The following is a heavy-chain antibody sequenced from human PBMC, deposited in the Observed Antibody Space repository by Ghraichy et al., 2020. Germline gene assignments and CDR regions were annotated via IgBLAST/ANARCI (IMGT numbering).Heavy chain of an antibody. CDR3: ARDLLRGCSGGSCYRAEPNY. V-gene: IGHV1-2*02. J-gene: IGHJ4*02. CDR2: INPNSGGT. D-gene: IGHD2-15*01. CDR1: GYTFTGYY. Sequence: ASVKVSCKASGYTFTGYYMHWVRQAPGQGLEWMGWINPNSGGTNYAQKFQGRVTMTRDTSISTAYMELSRLRSDDTAVYYCARDLLRGCSGGSCYRAEPNYWGQGTLVTVSS.